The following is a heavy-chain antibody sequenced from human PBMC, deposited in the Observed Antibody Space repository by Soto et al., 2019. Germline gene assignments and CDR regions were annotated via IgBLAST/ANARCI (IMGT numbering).Heavy chain of an antibody. Sequence: VASVKVSCKASGGTFNNYAISWVRQAPGQGLGWMGGIIPLFGTTNYAQKFQGRVTITADESTSTAYMELSSLRSEDTAFYYCARPRSHYYDRSAERAFDIWGQGTMVTVSS. J-gene: IGHJ3*02. CDR3: ARPRSHYYDRSAERAFDI. CDR1: GGTFNNYA. D-gene: IGHD3-22*01. CDR2: IIPLFGTT. V-gene: IGHV1-69*13.